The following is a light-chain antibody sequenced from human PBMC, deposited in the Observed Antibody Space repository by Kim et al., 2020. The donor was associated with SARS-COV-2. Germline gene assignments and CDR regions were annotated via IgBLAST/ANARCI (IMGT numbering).Light chain of an antibody. J-gene: IGKJ4*01. V-gene: IGKV3-15*01. CDR3: QQYHDWPPFT. CDR1: QSVSSN. Sequence: EIVMTQSPATLSVSPGKRATLSCRASQSVSSNLAWYQQKPGQAPRLLIYGASTRATDIPARFSGSGSGTEFTLTISSLQSEDFAIYYCQQYHDWPPFTFGRGTKLEI. CDR2: GAS.